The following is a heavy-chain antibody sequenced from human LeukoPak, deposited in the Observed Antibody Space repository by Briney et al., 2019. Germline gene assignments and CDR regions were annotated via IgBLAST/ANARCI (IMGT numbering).Heavy chain of an antibody. D-gene: IGHD4-17*01. V-gene: IGHV4-59*11. Sequence: SSETLSLTCTVSGGSISSHYWSWIRQPPGKGLEWIGYIYYSGSTNYNPSLKSRVTISVDTSKNQFSLKLSSVTAADTAVYYCARVGTYGDYAFDYWGQGTLVTVSS. J-gene: IGHJ4*02. CDR3: ARVGTYGDYAFDY. CDR2: IYYSGST. CDR1: GGSISSHY.